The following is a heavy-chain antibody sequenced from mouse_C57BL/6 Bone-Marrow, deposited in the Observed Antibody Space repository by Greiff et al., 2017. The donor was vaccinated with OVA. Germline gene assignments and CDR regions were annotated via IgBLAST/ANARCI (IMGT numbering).Heavy chain of an antibody. CDR2: ISSGGDYI. D-gene: IGHD2-4*01. V-gene: IGHV5-9-1*02. Sequence: EVHLVESGEGLVKPGGSLKLSCAASGFTFSSYAMSWVRQTPEKRLEWVAYISSGGDYIYYADTVKGRFTISRDNARNTLYLQMSSLKSEDTAMYYCTRDSMITTGYYYAMDDWGQGTSVTVSS. CDR1: GFTFSSYA. CDR3: TRDSMITTGYYYAMDD. J-gene: IGHJ4*01.